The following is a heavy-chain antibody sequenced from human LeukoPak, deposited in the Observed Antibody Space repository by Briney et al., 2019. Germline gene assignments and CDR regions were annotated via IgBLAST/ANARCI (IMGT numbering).Heavy chain of an antibody. Sequence: GASVKVSCKASGYTFSSYYMHWVRQAPGQGLEWMGIISPSGGSTTYAQKFQGRVTVTSDTSTSTGYMELSSLRSEDTAVYYCARQSVRPGASPLFDYWGQGTLVTVSS. CDR2: ISPSGGST. V-gene: IGHV1-46*01. CDR1: GYTFSSYY. D-gene: IGHD1-14*01. CDR3: ARQSVRPGASPLFDY. J-gene: IGHJ4*02.